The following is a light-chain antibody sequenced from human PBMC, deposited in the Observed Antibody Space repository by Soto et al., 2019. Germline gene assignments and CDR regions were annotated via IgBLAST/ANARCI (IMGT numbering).Light chain of an antibody. CDR3: QQRSNWPRGT. CDR1: QSIIGH. CDR2: DAS. V-gene: IGKV3-15*01. J-gene: IGKJ1*01. Sequence: EIVLTQSPATLSVSPGEIATLSFTASQSIIGHLDFYQQKPGQAPRLLIYDASTRATGIPDRFSGSGSGAEFTLTISSLQSEDFAVYYCQQRSNWPRGTFGQGTKVDIK.